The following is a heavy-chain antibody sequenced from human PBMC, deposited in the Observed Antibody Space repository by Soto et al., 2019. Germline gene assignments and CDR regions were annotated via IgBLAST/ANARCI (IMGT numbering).Heavy chain of an antibody. CDR3: ARITGGYNLALDY. J-gene: IGHJ4*02. CDR1: GFSLSYVRMG. CDR2: IFSNDEK. D-gene: IGHD5-12*01. Sequence: QVTLKESGPVLVKPTETLTLTCTVSGFSLSYVRMGVSWIRQPPGKALEWLAHIFSNDEKSYSTSLKSRLTIHKDTSKTQVLLTMTNMDPVDTAAYYCARITGGYNLALDYWGQGTLVTVSS. V-gene: IGHV2-26*01.